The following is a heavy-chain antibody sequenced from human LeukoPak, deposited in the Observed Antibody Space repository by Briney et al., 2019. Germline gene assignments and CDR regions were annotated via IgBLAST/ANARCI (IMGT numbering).Heavy chain of an antibody. V-gene: IGHV3-74*01. J-gene: IGHJ4*02. CDR1: GFTFGTYW. Sequence: GGSLRLSCGASGFTFGTYWMHWLRHAPGKGLVWVSGINSDGGTTTYADSVKGRFTISRDNAKNTLYLQMNNLRAEDTAIYYCATDSYVSGSYYRLFYWGQGTLVTVSS. CDR3: ATDSYVSGSYYRLFY. CDR2: INSDGGTT. D-gene: IGHD3-10*01.